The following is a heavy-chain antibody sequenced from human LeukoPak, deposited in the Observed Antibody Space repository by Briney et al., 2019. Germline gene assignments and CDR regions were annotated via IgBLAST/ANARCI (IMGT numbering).Heavy chain of an antibody. V-gene: IGHV7-4-1*02. CDR2: INTRTANP. CDR3: VRVGVLTTVFDY. D-gene: IGHD4/OR15-4a*01. Sequence: GASVKVSCESSGYDFTAYTLNWVRPAPGQGLEWMGWINTRTANPTYAQGFVGRFVFSVDTSVNTAYLQISSLKAEDTAVYYCVRVGVLTTVFDYWGQGTLVAVSS. CDR1: GYDFTAYT. J-gene: IGHJ4*02.